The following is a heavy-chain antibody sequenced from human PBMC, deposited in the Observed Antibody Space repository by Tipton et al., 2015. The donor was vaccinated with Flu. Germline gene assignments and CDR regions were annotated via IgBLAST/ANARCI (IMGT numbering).Heavy chain of an antibody. D-gene: IGHD2-15*01. CDR2: MNPNSGNT. V-gene: IGHV1-8*01. J-gene: IGHJ3*02. CDR3: ARGGVVVAATHDAFDI. CDR1: GYTFTSYD. Sequence: QVQLVQSGAEVKKPGASVKVSCKASGYTFTSYDINWVRQATGQGLEWMGWMNPNSGNTGYAQKFQGRVTMTRNTSISTAYMELSSLRSEDTAVYYCARGGVVVAATHDAFDIWGQGTMVTVSS.